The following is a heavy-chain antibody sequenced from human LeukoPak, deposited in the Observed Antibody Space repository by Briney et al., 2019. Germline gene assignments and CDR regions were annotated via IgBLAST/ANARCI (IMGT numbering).Heavy chain of an antibody. CDR1: GGSISSGGYY. D-gene: IGHD6-19*01. J-gene: IGHJ3*02. V-gene: IGHV4-31*03. CDR2: IYYSGST. Sequence: PSETLSLTCTVSGGSISSGGYYWSWIRQHPGKGLEWIGYIYYSGSTYYNPSLKSRVTISVDTSKNQFSLKLSSVTAADTAVYYCARENPIAVAGPDAFDIWGQGTMVTVSS. CDR3: ARENPIAVAGPDAFDI.